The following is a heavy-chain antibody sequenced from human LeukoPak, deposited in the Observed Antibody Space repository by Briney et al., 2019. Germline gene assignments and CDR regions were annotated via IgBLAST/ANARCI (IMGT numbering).Heavy chain of an antibody. J-gene: IGHJ4*02. CDR2: IKEDGSEK. Sequence: GGSLRLSSSASGFTFSTYWMSWVRQAPGKGLEWVANIKEDGSEKNYADSVKGRFTISRDNAKNSLYLQMNSLRAEDTAVYYRARGYTCGYWGQGTLVIASS. V-gene: IGHV3-7*04. CDR1: GFTFSTYW. CDR3: ARGYTCGY. D-gene: IGHD5-18*01.